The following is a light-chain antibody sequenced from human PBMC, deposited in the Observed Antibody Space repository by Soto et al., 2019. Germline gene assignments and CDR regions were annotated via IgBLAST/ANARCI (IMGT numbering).Light chain of an antibody. J-gene: IGKJ2*01. CDR2: GAS. CDR3: QQYGSSPLYT. CDR1: QSVSSSY. Sequence: EIVLTQSPGTLSLSPGERATLSCRASQSVSSSYLAWYQQKPGQAPRRLMYGASSRATGIPDRFSGSGSGTAFTLTISRLEPEDFAVYYCQQYGSSPLYTFGQGTKLEIK. V-gene: IGKV3-20*01.